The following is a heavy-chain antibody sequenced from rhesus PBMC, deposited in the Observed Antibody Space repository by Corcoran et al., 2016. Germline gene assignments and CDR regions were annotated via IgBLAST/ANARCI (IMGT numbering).Heavy chain of an antibody. CDR1: GFTFSDHY. CDR3: AKDPYSYSSAYFDY. J-gene: IGHJ4*01. V-gene: IGHV3-37*01. CDR2: ISGSRSSI. D-gene: IGHD5-12*01. Sequence: EVQLVESGGGLVQPGGSLRLSCAASGFTFSDHYMDWVRQAAGKGLEWVSSISGSRSSIYYSDSVKGRFTISRDNAKNTLYLQMSSLRVEDTAVYYCAKDPYSYSSAYFDYWGQGVLVTVSS.